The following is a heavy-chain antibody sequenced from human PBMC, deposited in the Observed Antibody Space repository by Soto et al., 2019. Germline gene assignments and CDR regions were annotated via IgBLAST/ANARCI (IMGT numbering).Heavy chain of an antibody. CDR2: IIPILTTT. CDR1: GDTFSSYT. CDR3: ARRRYWGYDCYSKHYYGMDV. V-gene: IGHV1-69*08. D-gene: IGHD2-21*02. J-gene: IGHJ6*02. Sequence: QVQLVQSGAEVKKPGSSVKVSCRASGDTFSSYTVNWLRQAPGRGLEWMGRIIPILTTTDYAQNFRGRLTIPGDRSTNKVYMELSSLSSRDTAVYYCARRRYWGYDCYSKHYYGMDVWGQGTTVTFAS.